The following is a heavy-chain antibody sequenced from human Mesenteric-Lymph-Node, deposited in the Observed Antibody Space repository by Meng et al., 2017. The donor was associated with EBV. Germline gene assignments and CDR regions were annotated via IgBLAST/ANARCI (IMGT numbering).Heavy chain of an antibody. V-gene: IGHV3-21*01. CDR1: GCPFSSYS. CDR3: ARYYGGNSFWYFDL. Sequence: EVQLVESGGGLVKPGGSLRLSCGASGCPFSSYSMNWVLPAPGKGLEWVSSISRSSIYIYYADSVKGRFTISRDNAKNSLYLQMNSLRADDTAVYYCARYYGGNSFWYFDLWGRGTLVTVSS. D-gene: IGHD4-23*01. CDR2: ISRSSIYI. J-gene: IGHJ2*01.